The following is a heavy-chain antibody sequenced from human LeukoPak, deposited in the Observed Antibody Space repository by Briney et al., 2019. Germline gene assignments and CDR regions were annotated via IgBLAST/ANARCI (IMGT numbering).Heavy chain of an antibody. D-gene: IGHD5-12*01. V-gene: IGHV3-33*08. CDR3: ARGPTIRRGAWFDP. CDR2: IWYDGSNK. Sequence: QPGGSLRLSCAASGFTFSNAWMSWVRQSPGKGLEWVAVIWYDGSNKYYADSVKGRFTISRDNSKNTLYLQMNSLRAEDTAVYYCARGPTIRRGAWFDPWGQGTLVTVSS. CDR1: GFTFSNAW. J-gene: IGHJ5*02.